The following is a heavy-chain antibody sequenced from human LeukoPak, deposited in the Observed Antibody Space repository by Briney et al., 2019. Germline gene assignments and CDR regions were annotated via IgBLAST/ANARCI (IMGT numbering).Heavy chain of an antibody. CDR2: INPNSGGT. CDR1: GYTFTGYY. D-gene: IGHD2-21*02. Sequence: ASVKVSCKASGYTFTGYYMHWVRQAPGQGLEWMGWINPNSGGTNYAQKFQGRVTMTRDTSISTAYMELSRLRSDDTAVYHCAREGNDLPWFDPWGQGTLVTVSS. CDR3: AREGNDLPWFDP. V-gene: IGHV1-2*02. J-gene: IGHJ5*02.